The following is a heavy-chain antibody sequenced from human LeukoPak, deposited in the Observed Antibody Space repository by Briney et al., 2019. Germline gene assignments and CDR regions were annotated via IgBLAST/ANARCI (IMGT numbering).Heavy chain of an antibody. CDR1: GFTFSSYA. CDR2: ISGSGGST. V-gene: IGHV3-23*01. J-gene: IGHJ4*02. CDR3: AKDQAMVRGVIITYFDY. D-gene: IGHD3-10*01. Sequence: GGSLRLSCAASGFTFSSYAMSWVRQAPGKGLEWVSAISGSGGSTYYADSVKGRFTISRDNSKNTLYLQMNSLRAEDTAVYYCAKDQAMVRGVIITYFDYWGQGTLVTVPS.